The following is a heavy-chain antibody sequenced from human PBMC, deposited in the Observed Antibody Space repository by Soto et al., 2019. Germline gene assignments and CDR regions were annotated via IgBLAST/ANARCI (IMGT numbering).Heavy chain of an antibody. J-gene: IGHJ6*02. CDR2: IYPGDSDT. D-gene: IGHD6-13*01. CDR3: ASALAAAGTNYYYGMDV. Sequence: GESLKISCKGSGYSFTNYWIAWVRQMPGKGLVWMGIIYPGDSDTRYSPSFQGQVTISADKSISTAYLQWSSLKASHTAMYYCASALAAAGTNYYYGMDVWGQGTTVTVSS. CDR1: GYSFTNYW. V-gene: IGHV5-51*01.